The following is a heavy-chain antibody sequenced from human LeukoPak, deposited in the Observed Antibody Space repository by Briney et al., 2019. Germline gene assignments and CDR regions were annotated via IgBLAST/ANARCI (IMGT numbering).Heavy chain of an antibody. Sequence: ASVKVSCKASGYTFTGYYMHWVRQAPGQGLEWMGWINPNSGGTNYAQKFQGRVTMTRDTSISTAYMELSRLRSDDTAVYYCARETYYYDCSGYYYSKPIDYWGQGTLVTVSS. V-gene: IGHV1-2*02. D-gene: IGHD3-22*01. CDR3: ARETYYYDCSGYYYSKPIDY. CDR1: GYTFTGYY. CDR2: INPNSGGT. J-gene: IGHJ4*02.